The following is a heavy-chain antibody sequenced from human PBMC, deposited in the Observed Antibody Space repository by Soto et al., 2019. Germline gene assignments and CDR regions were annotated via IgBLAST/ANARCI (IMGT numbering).Heavy chain of an antibody. CDR1: GGSISSGDYY. Sequence: SETLSLTCTVSGGSISSGDYYWSWIRQPPGKGLEWIGYIYYSGSTYYNPSLKSRVTISVDPSKNQFFLKLSSVTAADTAVYYCARAMVVTQNWFDPWGQGTLVTVSS. J-gene: IGHJ5*02. CDR3: ARAMVVTQNWFDP. V-gene: IGHV4-30-4*01. D-gene: IGHD2-21*02. CDR2: IYYSGST.